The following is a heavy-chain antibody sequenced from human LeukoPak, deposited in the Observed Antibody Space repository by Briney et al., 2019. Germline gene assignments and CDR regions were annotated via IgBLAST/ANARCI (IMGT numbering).Heavy chain of an antibody. Sequence: PGGSLRLSCAASGFTFDDYAMHWVRQAPGKGLEWVSGISWNSGSIGYADSVKGRFTISRDNAKNSLYLQMNSLRAEDTALYYCACFVREDYWGQGTLVTVSS. CDR2: ISWNSGSI. D-gene: IGHD4-17*01. CDR3: ACFVREDY. J-gene: IGHJ4*02. V-gene: IGHV3-9*01. CDR1: GFTFDDYA.